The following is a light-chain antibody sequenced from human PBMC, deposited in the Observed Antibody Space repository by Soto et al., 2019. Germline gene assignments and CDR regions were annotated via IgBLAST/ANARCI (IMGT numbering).Light chain of an antibody. J-gene: IGKJ4*01. V-gene: IGKV1-39*01. CDR1: QNINIY. CDR2: AAS. Sequence: DIQMTQSPASLSASVGDRVTITCRASQNINIYLNWYQQRAGKAPRLLIYAASKLQSGVPSRFSGSTSGTDFTLTINSLQPEDLATYYCQQTDSAPAFGGGTRVDI. CDR3: QQTDSAPA.